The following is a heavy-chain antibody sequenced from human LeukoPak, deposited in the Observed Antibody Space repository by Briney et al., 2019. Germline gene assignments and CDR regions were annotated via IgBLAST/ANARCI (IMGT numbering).Heavy chain of an antibody. CDR1: GGTFSSYA. D-gene: IGHD5-24*01. Sequence: VASVKVSCKASGGTFSSYAISWVRQAPGQGLEWMGGIIPIFGTANYAQKFQGRVTITADESTSTAYMELSSLRSEDTAVYYCARGSQDGCNSSDYWGQGTLVTVSS. CDR3: ARGSQDGCNSSDY. J-gene: IGHJ4*02. V-gene: IGHV1-69*13. CDR2: IIPIFGTA.